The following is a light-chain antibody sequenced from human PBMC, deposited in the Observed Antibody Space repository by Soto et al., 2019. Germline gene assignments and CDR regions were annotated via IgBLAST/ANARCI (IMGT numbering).Light chain of an antibody. Sequence: DIPMTQSPSTLSASVGDRVTITCRASQSISNWLAWYQQKPGKAPKLLMYKASSLEGGVPSRFSGSGSGTEFTLTISSLQPDDFATYYCQQYNSYSRTFGQGTKVEIK. V-gene: IGKV1-5*03. CDR1: QSISNW. J-gene: IGKJ1*01. CDR3: QQYNSYSRT. CDR2: KAS.